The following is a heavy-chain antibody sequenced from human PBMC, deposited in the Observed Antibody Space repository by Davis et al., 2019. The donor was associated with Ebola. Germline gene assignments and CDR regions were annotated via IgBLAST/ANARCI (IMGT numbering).Heavy chain of an antibody. CDR1: GFTFSSYS. CDR3: ARDRVYCSSTSCYRSYAFDI. V-gene: IGHV3-48*04. CDR2: ISSSSSTI. Sequence: PGGSLRLSCAASGFTFSSYSMNWVRQAPGKGLEWVSYISSSSSTIYYADSVKGRFTISRDNAKNSLYLQMNSLRAEDTALYYCARDRVYCSSTSCYRSYAFDIWGQGTMVTVSS. D-gene: IGHD2-2*02. J-gene: IGHJ3*02.